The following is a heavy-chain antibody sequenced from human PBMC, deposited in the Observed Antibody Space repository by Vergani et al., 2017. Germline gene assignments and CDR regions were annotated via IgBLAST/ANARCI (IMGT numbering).Heavy chain of an antibody. CDR2: INHSGST. CDR3: ARGLRVRFFVGPAAPAHMDV. Sequence: QVQLQQWGAGLLKPSETLSLTCAVYGGSFSGYYWSWIRQPPGKGLEWIGEINHSGSTNYNPSLKSRVTISVETSKNQFSLKLSSVTAADTAVYSWARGLRVRFFVGPAAPAHMDVGGKGTTVTVSS. V-gene: IGHV4-34*01. D-gene: IGHD3-3*01. CDR1: GGSFSGYY. J-gene: IGHJ6*03.